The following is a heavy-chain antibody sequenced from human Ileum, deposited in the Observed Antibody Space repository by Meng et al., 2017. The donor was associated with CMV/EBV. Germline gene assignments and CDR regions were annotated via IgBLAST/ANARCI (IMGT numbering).Heavy chain of an antibody. D-gene: IGHD1-1*01. CDR1: GFTFSDYG. J-gene: IGHJ4*02. CDR2: IHYDGSKT. Sequence: QVQLMESGXGVVQPGGXLRLTCAASGFTFSDYGLHWVRHSPDRGLEWVAFIHYDGSKTFYLNSVKGRFTVSRDNSRNTLYLQMTSLRFEDTGLYYCAKDAGPGSHHLWMTYFDSWGQGALVTVSS. CDR3: AKDAGPGSHHLWMTYFDS. V-gene: IGHV3-30*02.